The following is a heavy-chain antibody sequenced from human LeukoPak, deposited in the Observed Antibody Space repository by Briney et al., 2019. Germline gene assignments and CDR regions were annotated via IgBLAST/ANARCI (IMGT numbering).Heavy chain of an antibody. CDR2: INPNSGGT. CDR1: GYTFTGYY. Sequence: ASVKVSCKASGYTFTGYYMHWVRQAPGQGLEWMGWINPNSGGTNYAQKFQGWVTMTRDTFISTAYMELSRLRSDDTAVYYCARDNRGILWFGAPRLFYFDYWGQGTLVTVSS. CDR3: ARDNRGILWFGAPRLFYFDY. J-gene: IGHJ4*02. D-gene: IGHD3-10*01. V-gene: IGHV1-2*04.